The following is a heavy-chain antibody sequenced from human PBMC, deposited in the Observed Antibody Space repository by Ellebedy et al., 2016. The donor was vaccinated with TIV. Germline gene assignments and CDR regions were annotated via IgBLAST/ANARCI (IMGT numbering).Heavy chain of an antibody. CDR2: IKQDGSEK. CDR3: ARDYDLGPLGIDY. Sequence: GESLKISCAASGFTFSNYWMSWVRQAPGKGLEWVANIKQDGSEKYYADSVKGRFTISRDNSKNTLYLQMNSLRAEDTAVYYCARDYDLGPLGIDYWGQGTLVTVSS. D-gene: IGHD3-3*01. V-gene: IGHV3-7*01. CDR1: GFTFSNYW. J-gene: IGHJ4*02.